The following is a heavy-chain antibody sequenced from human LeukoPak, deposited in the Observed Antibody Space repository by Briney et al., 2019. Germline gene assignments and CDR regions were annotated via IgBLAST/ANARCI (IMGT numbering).Heavy chain of an antibody. D-gene: IGHD1-26*01. CDR3: ARAGGSYQVFDY. V-gene: IGHV3-48*01. CDR1: GISFSNAW. CDR2: ITSSSGTI. Sequence: GGSLRLSCTASGISFSNAWMSWVRQAPGKGLEWVSYITSSSGTIYYADSVKGRFTISRDNAKNSLYLQMNSLRAEDTAVYYCARAGGSYQVFDYWGQGTLVTVSS. J-gene: IGHJ4*02.